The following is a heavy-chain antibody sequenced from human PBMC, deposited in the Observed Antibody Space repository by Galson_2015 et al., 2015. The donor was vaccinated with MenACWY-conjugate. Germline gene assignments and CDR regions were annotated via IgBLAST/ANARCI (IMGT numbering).Heavy chain of an antibody. Sequence: LRLSCAASGFTFDDYAMSWVRQVPGKGLEWVSHITWNGGNTGYADSVKGRFAISRHNAKNSLYLQMNSLRVEDTALYYCARHKGGFDYWGQGTLVTVSS. J-gene: IGHJ4*02. V-gene: IGHV3-20*04. CDR2: ITWNGGNT. CDR3: ARHKGGFDY. CDR1: GFTFDDYA. D-gene: IGHD3-16*01.